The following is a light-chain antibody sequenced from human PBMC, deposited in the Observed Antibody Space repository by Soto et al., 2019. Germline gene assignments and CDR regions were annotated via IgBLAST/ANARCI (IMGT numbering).Light chain of an antibody. V-gene: IGKV3-20*01. CDR3: QQYGSSGT. CDR2: GAS. Sequence: IGFTQSSGTLCLPPGERATLSCRASQSVSNNYLAWYQQKPGQAPRLLIYGASNRATGIPDRFSGSGSGTDFTLTISRLEPEDFAVYYCQQYGSSGTCGQGTKVDIK. CDR1: QSVSNNY. J-gene: IGKJ1*01.